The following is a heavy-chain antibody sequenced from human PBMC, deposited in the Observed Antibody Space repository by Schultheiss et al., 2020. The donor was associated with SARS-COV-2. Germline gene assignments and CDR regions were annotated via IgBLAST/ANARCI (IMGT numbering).Heavy chain of an antibody. J-gene: IGHJ1*01. CDR1: GGPFSNYA. Sequence: SETLSITCAVYGGPFSNYAWTWIRQSPGKGLEWIGDINHRGSTNYNPSLRSRVTISVDTSKNQFSLKLNSVTAADTAVYYCTRGAPGYWGQGTLVTVSS. CDR2: INHRGST. V-gene: IGHV4-34*01. CDR3: TRGAPGY.